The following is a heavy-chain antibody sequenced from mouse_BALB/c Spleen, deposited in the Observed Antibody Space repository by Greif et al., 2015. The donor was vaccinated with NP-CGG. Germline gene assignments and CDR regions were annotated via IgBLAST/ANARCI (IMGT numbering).Heavy chain of an antibody. V-gene: IGHV5-17*02. CDR3: ARVDDYDLYYYAMDY. CDR1: GFTFSSFG. D-gene: IGHD2-4*01. Sequence: EVKVVESGGGLVQPGGSRKLSCAASGFTFSSFGMHWVRQAPEKGLEWVAYISSGSSTIYYADTVKGRFTISRDNPKNTLFLQMTSLRSEDTAMYYCARVDDYDLYYYAMDYWGQGTSVTVSS. CDR2: ISSGSSTI. J-gene: IGHJ4*01.